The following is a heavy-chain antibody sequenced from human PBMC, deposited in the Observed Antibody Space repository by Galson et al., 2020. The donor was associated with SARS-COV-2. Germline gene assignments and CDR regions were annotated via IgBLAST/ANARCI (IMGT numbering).Heavy chain of an antibody. CDR1: GFTFGSYW. J-gene: IGHJ4*02. CDR2: IKGDGTSQ. CDR3: ARGYYYGSGSSYSLPDY. Sequence: GGSLRLSCATSGFTFGSYWMHWVRRSPVEGLVWVARIKGDGTSQTYADSVKGRFTISRDNAKNTLYLETNSLRVEDTALYYCARGYYYGSGSSYSLPDYWGQGALVTVSS. V-gene: IGHV3-74*01. D-gene: IGHD3-10*01.